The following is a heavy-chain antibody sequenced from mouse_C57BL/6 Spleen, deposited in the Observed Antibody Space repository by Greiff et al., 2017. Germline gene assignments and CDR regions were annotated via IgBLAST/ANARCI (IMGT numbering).Heavy chain of an antibody. CDR2: IYPGDGDT. V-gene: IGHV1-82*01. J-gene: IGHJ3*01. CDR1: GYAFSSSW. CDR3: ARSGLGRKFAY. D-gene: IGHD4-1*01. Sequence: QVQLQQSGPELVKPGASVKISCKASGYAFSSSWMNWVKQRPGKGLEWIGRIYPGDGDTNYNGKFKGKATLTADKSSSTAYMQLSSLTSEDSAVYFCARSGLGRKFAYWGQGTLVTVSA.